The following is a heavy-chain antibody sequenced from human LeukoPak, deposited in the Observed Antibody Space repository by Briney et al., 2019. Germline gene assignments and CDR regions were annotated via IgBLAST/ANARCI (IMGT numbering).Heavy chain of an antibody. D-gene: IGHD5-18*01. Sequence: GGPLRLSCAASGFTFSSYAMSWVRQAPGKGLEWVSAISGSGGSTYYADSVKGRFTISRDNSKNTLYPQMNSLRAEDTAVYYCAKDWVGYSYGFDYWGQGTLVTVSS. J-gene: IGHJ4*02. CDR3: AKDWVGYSYGFDY. V-gene: IGHV3-23*01. CDR1: GFTFSSYA. CDR2: ISGSGGST.